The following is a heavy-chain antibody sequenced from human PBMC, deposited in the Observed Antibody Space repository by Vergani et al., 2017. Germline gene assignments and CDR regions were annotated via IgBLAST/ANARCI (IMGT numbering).Heavy chain of an antibody. J-gene: IGHJ4*02. V-gene: IGHV4-59*08. CDR3: AGSVYYDSSGYXFDY. CDR2: IYYSGST. CDR1: GGSISSYY. D-gene: IGHD3-22*01. Sequence: QVQLQESGPGLVKPSETLSLTCTVSGGSISSYYWSWIRQPPGKGLEWIGYIYYSGSTYYNPSLKSRVTISVDTSKNQFSLKLSSVTAADTAVYYCAGSVYYDSSGYXFDYWGQGTLVTVSS.